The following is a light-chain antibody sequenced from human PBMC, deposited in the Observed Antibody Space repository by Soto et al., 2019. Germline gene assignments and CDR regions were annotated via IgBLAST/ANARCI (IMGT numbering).Light chain of an antibody. Sequence: IQSTQSPSSLSASVGERVSITCRASQGIRNDLGCYQQKPEKAHKRLINAAYSLQSGVPSRFSGSGSGTEFTLYISSLQPEYFATNCCLQHNSYPRTFGQETKVDIK. CDR3: LQHNSYPRT. V-gene: IGKV1-17*01. CDR2: AAY. J-gene: IGKJ1*01. CDR1: QGIRND.